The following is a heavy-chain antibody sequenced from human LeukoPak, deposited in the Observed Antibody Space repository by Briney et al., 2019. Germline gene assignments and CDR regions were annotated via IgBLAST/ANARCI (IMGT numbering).Heavy chain of an antibody. CDR3: ARDALTIFGVVIMHDAFDI. CDR1: GFAFSSYA. J-gene: IGHJ3*02. V-gene: IGHV3-48*01. CDR2: ISSSSSTI. Sequence: GSLRLSCAASGFAFSSYAMTWVRQAPGKGLEWVSYISSSSSTIYYADSVKGRFTISRDNAKNSLYLQMNSLRAEDTAVYYCARDALTIFGVVIMHDAFDIWGQGTMVTVSS. D-gene: IGHD3-3*01.